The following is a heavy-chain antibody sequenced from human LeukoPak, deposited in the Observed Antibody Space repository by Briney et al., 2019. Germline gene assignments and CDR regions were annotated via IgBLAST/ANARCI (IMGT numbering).Heavy chain of an antibody. J-gene: IGHJ6*03. CDR2: IIPMFGTA. V-gene: IGHV1-69*06. D-gene: IGHD2-8*01. CDR3: ARSAGHCSNGICFTDYYMDV. Sequence: SVKVSCKASGGTFSISGGTFPSYSISWVRQAPGQGLEWMGGIIPMFGTANYAQKFQGRVTLSADKSTSTAYMELSSLRSEDTAVYYCARSAGHCSNGICFTDYYMDVWGRGTTVTVSS. CDR1: GGTFSISGGTFPSYS.